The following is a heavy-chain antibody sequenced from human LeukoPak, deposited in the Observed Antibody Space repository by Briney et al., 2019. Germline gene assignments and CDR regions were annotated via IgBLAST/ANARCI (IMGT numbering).Heavy chain of an antibody. CDR1: GITFSSHG. D-gene: IGHD6-6*01. CDR2: IRHEGNDK. J-gene: IGHJ6*03. V-gene: IGHV3-30*02. Sequence: GGSLRLSCAASGITFSSHGMHCVRQAPDKGLEWVAFIRHEGNDKYYADSVKGRFTVSRDNSKNTLYLRMDNLRAEDTAVYYCARIAARRSRTYYYYYYMDVWGKGTTVTVSS. CDR3: ARIAARRSRTYYYYYYMDV.